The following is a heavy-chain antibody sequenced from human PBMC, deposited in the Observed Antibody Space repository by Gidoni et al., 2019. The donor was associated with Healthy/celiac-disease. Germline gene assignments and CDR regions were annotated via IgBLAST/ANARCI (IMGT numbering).Heavy chain of an antibody. Sequence: QVQLVESGGGVVQPGRSLRLSCAAAGFTVSSYGMHWVRQAPGKGLEWVAVISYDGSNKYYADSVKGRFTISRDNSKNTLYLQMNSLRAEDTAVYYCAKDLVWRDGSGSYSDYWGQGTLVTVSS. CDR1: GFTVSSYG. CDR2: ISYDGSNK. J-gene: IGHJ4*02. D-gene: IGHD3-10*01. V-gene: IGHV3-30*18. CDR3: AKDLVWRDGSGSYSDY.